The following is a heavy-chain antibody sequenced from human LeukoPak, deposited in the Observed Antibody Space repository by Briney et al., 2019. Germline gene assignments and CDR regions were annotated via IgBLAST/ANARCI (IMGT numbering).Heavy chain of an antibody. CDR1: GFTFGSYA. D-gene: IGHD2-15*01. J-gene: IGHJ4*02. CDR2: ISGGGVRI. CDR3: AKISTWVAGVFDY. V-gene: IGHV3-23*01. Sequence: GGSLRLSCAASGFTFGSYAMSWVRQAPGKGLEWVSAISGGGVRINYADSVKGRFTISRDNSKNTLYLQMNSLRAEDTAVYYCAKISTWVAGVFDYWGQGTPVTVSS.